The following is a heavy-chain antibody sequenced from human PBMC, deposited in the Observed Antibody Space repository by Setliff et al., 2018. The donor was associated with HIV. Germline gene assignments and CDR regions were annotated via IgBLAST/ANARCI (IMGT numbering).Heavy chain of an antibody. CDR3: ARLSNGLPADY. D-gene: IGHD2-8*01. CDR1: GGSISSSSYY. V-gene: IGHV4-39*01. J-gene: IGHJ4*02. CDR2: IYYSGST. Sequence: PSETLSLTCTVSGGSISSSSYYWGWIRQPPGKGLEWIGSIYYSGSTYYNPSLKSRVTISVETSKNQFSLTLNSVTAADTAFYYCARLSNGLPADYWGQGTLVTVSS.